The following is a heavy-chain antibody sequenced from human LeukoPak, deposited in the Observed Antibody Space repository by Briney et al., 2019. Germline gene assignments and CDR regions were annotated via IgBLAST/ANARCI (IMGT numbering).Heavy chain of an antibody. D-gene: IGHD3-10*01. Sequence: SETLSLTCTVSGASISSYYWSWIRQPAGKGLEWIGRIYTSGSTNYNPSLKSRVTMSVDTSKNQFSLKLSSVTAADTAVYYCARQFGRSPPYNWFVPWGQGTLVTVSS. V-gene: IGHV4-4*07. CDR1: GASISSYY. J-gene: IGHJ5*02. CDR3: ARQFGRSPPYNWFVP. CDR2: IYTSGST.